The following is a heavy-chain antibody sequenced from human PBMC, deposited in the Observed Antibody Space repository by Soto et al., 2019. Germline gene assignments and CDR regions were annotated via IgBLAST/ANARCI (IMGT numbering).Heavy chain of an antibody. Sequence: SETLSLTCTVSGGSISSGDYYWSWIRQPPGKGLEWIGYIYYSGSTYYNPSLKSRVTISVDTSKNQFSLKLSSVTAADTAVYYCASGVDTAMAPVPDYWGQGTLVTVSS. CDR1: GGSISSGDYY. CDR2: IYYSGST. D-gene: IGHD5-18*01. J-gene: IGHJ4*02. CDR3: ASGVDTAMAPVPDY. V-gene: IGHV4-30-4*01.